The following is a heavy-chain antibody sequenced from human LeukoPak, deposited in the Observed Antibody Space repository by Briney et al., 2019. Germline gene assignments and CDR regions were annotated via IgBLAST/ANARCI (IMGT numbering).Heavy chain of an antibody. CDR2: IYSGGST. V-gene: IGHV3-53*01. CDR3: ARYITRHYYDSSGYYHYFDY. D-gene: IGHD3-22*01. Sequence: GGSLRLSCAASGFTVSSNYMSWVRQAPGKGLEWVSVIYSGGSTYYADSVKGRFTISRDNSKNTLYLQMNNLRAEDTAVYYCARYITRHYYDSSGYYHYFDYWGQGTLVTVSS. CDR1: GFTVSSNY. J-gene: IGHJ4*02.